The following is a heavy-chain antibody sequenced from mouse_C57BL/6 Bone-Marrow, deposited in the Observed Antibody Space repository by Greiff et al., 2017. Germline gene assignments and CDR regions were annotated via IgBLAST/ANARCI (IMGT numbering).Heavy chain of an antibody. D-gene: IGHD1-1*01. CDR1: GYAFSSSW. Sequence: QVQLQQSGPELVKPGASVKISCKASGYAFSSSWMNWVKQRPGKGLEWIGRIYPGDGDTNYNGKFKGKATLTADKSSSTAYMQLSSLTSEDSAVYFCARSPSDTNFDDWGQGTTLTVSS. V-gene: IGHV1-82*01. CDR2: IYPGDGDT. CDR3: ARSPSDTNFDD. J-gene: IGHJ2*01.